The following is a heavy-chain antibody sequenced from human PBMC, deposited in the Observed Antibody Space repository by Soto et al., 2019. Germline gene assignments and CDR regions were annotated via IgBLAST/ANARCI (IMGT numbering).Heavy chain of an antibody. V-gene: IGHV3-23*01. CDR1: GISFTSYA. CDR3: AKDPGYCASASCYDFY. CDR2: IRAGGRT. D-gene: IGHD2-2*01. Sequence: EVHLLESGGGLVQPGGSLRLSCAASGISFTSYAMSWVRQAPGRGLEWVSVIRAGGRTYYADSVKGRFSISRDSSKNTLYLQMNSRRAEDTAVYYWAKDPGYCASASCYDFYWFQGTLVTVSS. J-gene: IGHJ4*02.